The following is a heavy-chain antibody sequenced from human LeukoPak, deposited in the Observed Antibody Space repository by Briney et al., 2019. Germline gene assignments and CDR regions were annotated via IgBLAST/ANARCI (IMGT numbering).Heavy chain of an antibody. CDR1: GFTFSSYG. D-gene: IGHD4-17*01. CDR3: AITTVTHFDY. J-gene: IGHJ4*02. V-gene: IGHV3-30*02. Sequence: PGGSLRLSCAASGFTFSSYGMHWVRQAPGKGLEWVAFIRYDGSNKYYADSVKGRFTISRDNAKNSLYLQMNSLRAEDTAVYYCAITTVTHFDYWGQGTLVTVSS. CDR2: IRYDGSNK.